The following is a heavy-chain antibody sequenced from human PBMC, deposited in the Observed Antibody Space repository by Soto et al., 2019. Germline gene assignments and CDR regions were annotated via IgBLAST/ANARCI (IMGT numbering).Heavy chain of an antibody. Sequence: QVQLQESGPGLVKPSETLSLTCTVSGGSISTYYWSWIRQPPGKGLEWIGYIYDSGSTDYNPSLKRRVTISVDTSKNQFSLTLSSVTAADTAVYYCARHGGRYCSGGTCYIYWHFDLWGRGTLVTVSS. CDR2: IYDSGST. J-gene: IGHJ2*01. CDR1: GGSISTYY. D-gene: IGHD2-15*01. V-gene: IGHV4-59*08. CDR3: ARHGGRYCSGGTCYIYWHFDL.